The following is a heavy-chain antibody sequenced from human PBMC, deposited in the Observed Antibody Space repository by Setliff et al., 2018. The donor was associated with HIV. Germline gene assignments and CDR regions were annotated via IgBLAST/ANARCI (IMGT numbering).Heavy chain of an antibody. CDR2: INHSGST. J-gene: IGHJ4*02. D-gene: IGHD3-9*01. CDR1: GGSLSGYH. CDR3: AAPRGMSTILVY. V-gene: IGHV4-34*01. Sequence: TETLSLTCAVYGGSLSGYHWSWIRQSPGKGLEWIGEINHSGSTNYNPSLKSRVIISIDTSKKQFSLKLTSVTAADTATYYCAAPRGMSTILVYWGQGSLVTVSS.